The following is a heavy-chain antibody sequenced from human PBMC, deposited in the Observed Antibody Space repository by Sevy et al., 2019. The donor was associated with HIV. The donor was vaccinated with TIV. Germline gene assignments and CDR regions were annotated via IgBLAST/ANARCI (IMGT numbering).Heavy chain of an antibody. Sequence: GGSLRLSCVVSEFTFRNYWMSWVRQAPGKGLEWVANINQNGTEIYSVDSVKGRFTFSRDNTKNSVYLQMNSLRAEDTAIYYCAINSDYGMDAWGQGTTVTVSS. CDR3: AINSDYGMDA. CDR2: INQNGTEI. J-gene: IGHJ6*02. V-gene: IGHV3-7*01. D-gene: IGHD4-4*01. CDR1: EFTFRNYW.